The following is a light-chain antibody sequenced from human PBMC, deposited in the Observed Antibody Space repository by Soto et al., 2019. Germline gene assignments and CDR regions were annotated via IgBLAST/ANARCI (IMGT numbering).Light chain of an antibody. J-gene: IGKJ4*01. CDR1: QSVSSY. CDR3: QQRSNWTLT. Sequence: EIVLSQSPVTLSLSPGERATLSCRASQSVSSYLAWYRQKPGQAPRLLIYDASNTATGIPARFSGSGSGTDFTLTISSLEPEDFAVYYCQQRSNWTLTFGGGTKVDIK. CDR2: DAS. V-gene: IGKV3-11*01.